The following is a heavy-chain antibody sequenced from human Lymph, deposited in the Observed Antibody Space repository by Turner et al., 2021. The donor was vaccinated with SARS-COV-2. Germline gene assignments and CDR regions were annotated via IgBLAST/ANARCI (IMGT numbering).Heavy chain of an antibody. V-gene: IGHV3-23*01. D-gene: IGHD3-16*01. Sequence: EVQLLESGGGLVQPGGSLRLSCADSGFTFNNYAMSWVRQAPGKGLECVSTISGSGGSTYYADSVKGRFIISRDNSKNTLYLQMNSLRAEDTAVYYCANLYPTVSWEFPYGMDVWGQGTTVTVSS. CDR3: ANLYPTVSWEFPYGMDV. CDR2: ISGSGGST. J-gene: IGHJ6*02. CDR1: GFTFNNYA.